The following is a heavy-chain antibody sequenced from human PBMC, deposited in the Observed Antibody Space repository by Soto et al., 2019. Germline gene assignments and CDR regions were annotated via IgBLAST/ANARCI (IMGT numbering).Heavy chain of an antibody. J-gene: IGHJ4*02. CDR1: AFTFSSYA. V-gene: IGHV3-23*01. CDR2: VSGSGDRT. D-gene: IGHD2-21*02. CDR3: AKGRASDCPGCTQDY. Sequence: EVQLLESGGGLAQPGGSLRLSCAASAFTFSSYAMSWVRQAPGKGLEWVSAVSGSGDRTYYADSVKGRFTISRDNSKNTLYRQMNSLRAEDTAVYYCAKGRASDCPGCTQDYWGQGTLVTVSS.